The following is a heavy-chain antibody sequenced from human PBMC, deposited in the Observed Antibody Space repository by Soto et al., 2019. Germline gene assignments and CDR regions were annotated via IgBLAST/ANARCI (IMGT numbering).Heavy chain of an antibody. Sequence: ASVKVSCKASGYTFTSYDINWVRQATGQGLEWMGWMNPNGGNTGYAQKFQGRVTMTRNTSISTAYMELSSLRSEDTAVYYCARTRMPGIAVAVDMDVWGKGTTVTVSS. CDR3: ARTRMPGIAVAVDMDV. J-gene: IGHJ6*03. CDR2: MNPNGGNT. CDR1: GYTFTSYD. D-gene: IGHD6-19*01. V-gene: IGHV1-8*01.